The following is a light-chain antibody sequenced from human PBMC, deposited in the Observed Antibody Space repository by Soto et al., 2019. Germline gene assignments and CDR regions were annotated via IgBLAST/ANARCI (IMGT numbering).Light chain of an antibody. Sequence: EIVLTQSPGTLSLSPGERATLSCRASQSVSSSYLAWYQQKPGQAPRLLIYGASSRATGIPDRFSGSGSGTHFTLHISRLEPEDFAEDYCSQYGRSPLTFGQGTKLEIK. CDR3: SQYGRSPLT. CDR1: QSVSSSY. CDR2: GAS. J-gene: IGKJ2*01. V-gene: IGKV3-20*01.